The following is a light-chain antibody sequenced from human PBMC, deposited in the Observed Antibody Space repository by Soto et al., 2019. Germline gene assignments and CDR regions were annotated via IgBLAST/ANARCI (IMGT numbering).Light chain of an antibody. CDR1: SGHSRYA. Sequence: QLVLTQSPSASASLGASVKLTCTLSSGHSRYAIAWHQQQPEKGPRYLMKVNSDGSHSKGDGIPDRFSGSSSGAERYLTISSLQSEDEADYYCQTWGTGIHVVFGGGTKLTV. J-gene: IGLJ2*01. CDR2: VNSDGSH. V-gene: IGLV4-69*01. CDR3: QTWGTGIHVV.